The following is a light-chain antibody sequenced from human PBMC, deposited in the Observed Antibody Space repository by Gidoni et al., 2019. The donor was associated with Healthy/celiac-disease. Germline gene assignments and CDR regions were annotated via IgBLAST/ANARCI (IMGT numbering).Light chain of an antibody. V-gene: IGKV3-20*01. J-gene: IGKJ4*01. Sequence: EIVLTQSPGTLSLSPGARATLSCRASQSVSSSYLAWYQQTPGQAPRLLIYGASSRATGIPDMFSGSGSGTDFTLTISRLEPEEFAVYYCQQYGSSPLTFGGGTKVEIK. CDR1: QSVSSSY. CDR3: QQYGSSPLT. CDR2: GAS.